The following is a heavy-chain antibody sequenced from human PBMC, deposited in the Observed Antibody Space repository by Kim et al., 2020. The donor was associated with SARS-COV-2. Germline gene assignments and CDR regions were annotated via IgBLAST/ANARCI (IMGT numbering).Heavy chain of an antibody. CDR1: GFTFSSYA. V-gene: IGHV3-30*04. J-gene: IGHJ4*02. D-gene: IGHD5-18*01. Sequence: GGSLRLSCAASGFTFSSYAMHWVRQAPGKGLEWVAVISYDGSNKYYADSVKGRLTISRDNSKNTLYLQMNSLRAEDTAVYYCARERPTAMVYYFDYWGQGTLVTVSS. CDR2: ISYDGSNK. CDR3: ARERPTAMVYYFDY.